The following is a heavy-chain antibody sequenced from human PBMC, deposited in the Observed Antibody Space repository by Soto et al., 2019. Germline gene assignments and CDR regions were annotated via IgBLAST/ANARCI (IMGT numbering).Heavy chain of an antibody. J-gene: IGHJ4*02. CDR2: INSSSSFI. CDR1: GFSFSSYA. CDR3: ARDPLWFGEIGYFDY. Sequence: EVQLVESGGGLVKPGGSLRLSCAASGFSFSSYAMNWVRQAPGKGLEWVSSINSSSSFIYYADSVKGRFTISRNNAKNELYLQMSSLRAEDTAVYYCARDPLWFGEIGYFDYWGQGALVTVSS. D-gene: IGHD3-10*01. V-gene: IGHV3-21*01.